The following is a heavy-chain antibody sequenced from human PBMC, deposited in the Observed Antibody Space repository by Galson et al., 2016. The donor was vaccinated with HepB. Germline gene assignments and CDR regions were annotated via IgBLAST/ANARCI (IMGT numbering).Heavy chain of an antibody. CDR3: ARRGQMATVSQPGFDD. D-gene: IGHD5-24*01. J-gene: IGHJ5*02. V-gene: IGHV5-51*03. CDR1: EYTFTTFW. Sequence: QSGAEVKKPGESLKISCKVSEYTFTTFWIAWVRQTPGKGLEWMGNIYPDDSDARYSPSFRGQVTISADMSISTAYLQWSSLKASDTAIYYCARRGQMATVSQPGFDDGGQVTLVTGYS. CDR2: IYPDDSDA.